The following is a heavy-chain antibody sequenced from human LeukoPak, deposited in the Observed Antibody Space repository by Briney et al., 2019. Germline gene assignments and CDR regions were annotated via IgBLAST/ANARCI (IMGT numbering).Heavy chain of an antibody. D-gene: IGHD5-12*01. CDR1: GGSISSYY. Sequence: SETLSLTCTVSGGSISSYYWSWIRQPAGKGLEWIGRIYTSGSTNYNPSLKSRVTMSVDTSKNQFSLKLSSVTAADTAVYYCASLPQDIVATRDPYYYYGMDVWGQGTTVTVSS. J-gene: IGHJ6*02. CDR2: IYTSGST. V-gene: IGHV4-4*07. CDR3: ASLPQDIVATRDPYYYYGMDV.